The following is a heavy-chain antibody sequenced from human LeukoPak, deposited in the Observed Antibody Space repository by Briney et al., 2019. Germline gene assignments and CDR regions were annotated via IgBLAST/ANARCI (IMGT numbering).Heavy chain of an antibody. V-gene: IGHV4-34*01. CDR3: ARGCGYYDSSGYYVIGSDWFDP. D-gene: IGHD3-22*01. J-gene: IGHJ5*02. Sequence: SETLPLTCAVYGGSFSGYYWSWIRQPPGKGLEWIGEINHSGSTNYNPSLKSRVTISVDTSKNQFSLKLSSVTAADTAVYYCARGCGYYDSSGYYVIGSDWFDPWGQGTLVTVSS. CDR2: INHSGST. CDR1: GGSFSGYY.